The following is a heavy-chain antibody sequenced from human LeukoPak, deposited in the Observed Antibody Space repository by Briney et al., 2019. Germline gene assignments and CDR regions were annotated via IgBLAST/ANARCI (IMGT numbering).Heavy chain of an antibody. J-gene: IGHJ3*02. CDR3: ASFNYYDSSGYYYVLEAFDI. Sequence: SETLSLTCTVSGGSTSSGDYYWSWIRQPPGKGLEWIGYIYYSGSTYYNPSLKSRVTISVDTSKNQFSLKLSSVTAADTAVYYCASFNYYDSSGYYYVLEAFDIWGQGTMVTVSS. D-gene: IGHD3-22*01. CDR1: GGSTSSGDYY. CDR2: IYYSGST. V-gene: IGHV4-30-4*08.